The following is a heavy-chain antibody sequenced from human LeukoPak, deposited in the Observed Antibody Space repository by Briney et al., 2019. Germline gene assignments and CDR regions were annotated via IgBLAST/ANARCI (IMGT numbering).Heavy chain of an antibody. CDR2: LHTDGRT. D-gene: IGHD6-13*01. V-gene: IGHV3-53*01. Sequence: PRGSLRLSCAASGFTVTTTYITWVRQAPGKGLEWVSVLHTDGRTYYADSVKGRFTISRDNSKNVLYLHMNSLIAEDTAMYYCARVRERVGSSWYNAFDIWGQGTMVTVSS. CDR3: ARVRERVGSSWYNAFDI. CDR1: GFTVTTTY. J-gene: IGHJ3*02.